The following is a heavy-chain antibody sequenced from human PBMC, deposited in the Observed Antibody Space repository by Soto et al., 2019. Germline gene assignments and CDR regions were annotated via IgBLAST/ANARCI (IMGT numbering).Heavy chain of an antibody. CDR2: IHLDGSET. Sequence: EVQLVESGGGLVQPGGSLRLSCAASGFTFSRYWMSWVRQAPGKGLEWVANIHLDGSETYYVDSVRGRFTISRDNTKNSLFLQMNSLRAEDTAVYYCAKDDDDGYYASTRQVGGDSWGQGTLVIVS. V-gene: IGHV3-7*01. CDR3: AKDDDDGYYASTRQVGGDS. CDR1: GFTFSRYW. D-gene: IGHD3-10*01. J-gene: IGHJ4*02.